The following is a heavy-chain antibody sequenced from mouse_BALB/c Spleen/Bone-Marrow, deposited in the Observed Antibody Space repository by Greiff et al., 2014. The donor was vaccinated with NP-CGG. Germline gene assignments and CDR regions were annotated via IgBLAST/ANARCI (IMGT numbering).Heavy chain of an antibody. V-gene: IGHV1-14*01. J-gene: IGHJ4*01. CDR3: AREGGLRRGDYYAMDY. CDR1: GYTFTAYV. Sequence: LVESGPELVKPGASVKMSCKASGYTFTAYVMHWVQQKPGQGLEWTGYINPYNDGTKYNEKFKGKATLTSDKSSSTAYMELSSLTSEDSAVYYCAREGGLRRGDYYAMDYWGQGTSVTVSS. CDR2: INPYNDGT. D-gene: IGHD2-4*01.